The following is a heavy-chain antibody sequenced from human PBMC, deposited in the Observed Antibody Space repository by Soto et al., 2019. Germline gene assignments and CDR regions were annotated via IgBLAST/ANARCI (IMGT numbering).Heavy chain of an antibody. Sequence: SQTLSLTCAISGDSVSSDTAAWNWIRQSPSRGLEWLGRTYYRSKWYNDYAVSAKSRITLNPDTSKNQFSLQLNSLTPEDTAVYYCARAKEYTSSSGMDVWGQGITVTVSS. CDR1: GDSVSSDTAA. CDR3: ARAKEYTSSSGMDV. V-gene: IGHV6-1*01. D-gene: IGHD6-6*01. CDR2: TYYRSKWYN. J-gene: IGHJ6*02.